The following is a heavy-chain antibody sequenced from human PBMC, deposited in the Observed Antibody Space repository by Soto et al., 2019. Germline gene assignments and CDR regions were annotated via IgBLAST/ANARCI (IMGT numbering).Heavy chain of an antibody. CDR1: GGSISSYY. V-gene: IGHV4-59*01. J-gene: IGHJ6*02. Sequence: KTSETLSLTCTVSGGSISSYYWSWIRQPPGKGLEWIGYIYYSGSTNYNPSLKSRVTISVDTSKNQFSLKLSSVTAADTAVYYCARDLAFGGVIRRPYGMDVWGQGTTVTVS. D-gene: IGHD3-16*02. CDR3: ARDLAFGGVIRRPYGMDV. CDR2: IYYSGST.